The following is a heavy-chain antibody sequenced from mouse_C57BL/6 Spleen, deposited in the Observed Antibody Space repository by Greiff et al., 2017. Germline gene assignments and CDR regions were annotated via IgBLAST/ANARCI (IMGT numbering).Heavy chain of an antibody. CDR2: VYPFNGGT. V-gene: IGHV1-36*01. CDR3: ARVTTVGAFDY. Sequence: SGPVLVKPGPSVKISCKASGFTFTDYYMHWVKQSHGKSLEWIGLVYPFNGGTSYNQKFKGKATLTVDTSSSTAYMELNSLTAEDSSVYYCARVTTVGAFDYWGQGTTLTVSS. J-gene: IGHJ2*01. D-gene: IGHD1-1*01. CDR1: GFTFTDYY.